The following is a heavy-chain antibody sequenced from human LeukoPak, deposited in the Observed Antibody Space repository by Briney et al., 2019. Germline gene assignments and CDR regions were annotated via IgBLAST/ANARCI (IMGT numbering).Heavy chain of an antibody. CDR1: GFTFSSYS. Sequence: GGSLRLSCAASGFTFSSYSMNWVRQAPGKGLEWVSYISSSSSTIYYADSVKGRFTISRDNAKNSLYLQMNSLRAEDTAVYYCARSPDSEKTTVTNFDYWGQGTLVTVSS. V-gene: IGHV3-48*01. CDR3: ARSPDSEKTTVTNFDY. CDR2: ISSSSSTI. J-gene: IGHJ4*02. D-gene: IGHD4-17*01.